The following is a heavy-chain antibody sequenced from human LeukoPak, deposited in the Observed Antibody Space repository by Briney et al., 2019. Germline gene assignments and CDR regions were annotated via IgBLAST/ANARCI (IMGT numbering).Heavy chain of an antibody. CDR3: ARDGKAYDYYYYYMDV. J-gene: IGHJ6*03. CDR2: IIPIFGTA. CDR1: GGTLSSYA. V-gene: IGHV1-69*13. D-gene: IGHD4-23*01. Sequence: SVKVSCKASGGTLSSYAMSWVRQAPGQGLEWMGGIIPIFGTANYAQKFQGRVTITADESTSTAYMELSSLRSEDTAVYYCARDGKAYDYYYYYMDVWGKGTTVTVSS.